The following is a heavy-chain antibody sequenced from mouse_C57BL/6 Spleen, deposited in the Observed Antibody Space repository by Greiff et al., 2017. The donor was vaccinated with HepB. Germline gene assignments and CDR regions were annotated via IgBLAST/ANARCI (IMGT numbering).Heavy chain of an antibody. CDR2: ISYDGRN. CDR1: GYSITSGYY. J-gene: IGHJ3*01. V-gene: IGHV3-6*01. Sequence: EVKLQESGPGLVKPSQSLSLTCSVTGYSITSGYYWNWIRQFPGNKLEWMGYISYDGRNNYNPSLKNRISITRDTSKNQFFLKLNSVTTEDTATYYCARASYGNYPFAYWGQGTLVTVSA. D-gene: IGHD2-10*01. CDR3: ARASYGNYPFAY.